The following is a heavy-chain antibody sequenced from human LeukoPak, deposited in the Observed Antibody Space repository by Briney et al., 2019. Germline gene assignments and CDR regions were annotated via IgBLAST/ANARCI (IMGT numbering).Heavy chain of an antibody. CDR2: ISASGGST. CDR3: ARPVVQYYFDY. Sequence: GGSLRLSCAASGFTFSSSAMSWVRQVPGKGLEWVSGISASGGSTSYADSVKGRFTISRDNSKNTLYLQMNSLRAEDTAVYYCARPVVQYYFDYWGQGTLVTVSS. V-gene: IGHV3-23*01. CDR1: GFTFSSSA. D-gene: IGHD4-23*01. J-gene: IGHJ4*02.